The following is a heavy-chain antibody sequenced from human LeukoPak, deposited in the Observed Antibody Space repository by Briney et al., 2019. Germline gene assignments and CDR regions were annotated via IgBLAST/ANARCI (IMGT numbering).Heavy chain of an antibody. CDR1: GYTVTCYY. CDR3: ARGDYGSGSHYSPNSYHMDV. J-gene: IGHJ6*03. V-gene: IGHV1-2*02. CDR2: ITPNSDGT. D-gene: IGHD3-10*01. Sequence: ASVKVSCKTSGYTVTCYYIHWVRQAPGQGLEWMGWITPNSDGTDYAQKFQGRVTMTRDTSISTSYMELSRLRSDDTAVYYCARGDYGSGSHYSPNSYHMDVWGKGTTVTVSS.